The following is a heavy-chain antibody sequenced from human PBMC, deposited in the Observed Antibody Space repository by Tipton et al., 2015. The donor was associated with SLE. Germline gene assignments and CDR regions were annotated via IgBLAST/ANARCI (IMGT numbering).Heavy chain of an antibody. Sequence: SLRLSCAASGFTFISYAMHWVRQAPGKGLEWVAVISYDGSNKYYADSVKGRFTISRDNSKNTLYLQMNSLRAEDTAVYYCAKVGYCSSTSCYPLDYWGQGTLVTVSS. J-gene: IGHJ4*02. D-gene: IGHD2-2*01. CDR2: ISYDGSNK. CDR1: GFTFISYA. V-gene: IGHV3-30-3*01. CDR3: AKVGYCSSTSCYPLDY.